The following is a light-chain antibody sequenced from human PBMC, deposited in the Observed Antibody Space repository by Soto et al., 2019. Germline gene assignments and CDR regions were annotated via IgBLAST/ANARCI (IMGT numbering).Light chain of an antibody. CDR2: GNR. V-gene: IGLV1-40*01. CDR3: QSYDSSLSVHVV. J-gene: IGLJ2*01. Sequence: QSVLTQPPSVSGAPGQRVTISCTGTSSNIGAGYDVDWYQLLPGTAPKVLIYGNRNRPSGVPDRFSGSKSGTSASLAITGLQAEDEADYYCQSYDSSLSVHVVFGGGTKLTVL. CDR1: SSNIGAGYD.